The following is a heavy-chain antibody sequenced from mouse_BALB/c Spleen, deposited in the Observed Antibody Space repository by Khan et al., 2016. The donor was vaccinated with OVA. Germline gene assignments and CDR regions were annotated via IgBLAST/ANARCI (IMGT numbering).Heavy chain of an antibody. V-gene: IGHV3-2*02. D-gene: IGHD2-13*01. Sequence: QLEESGPGLVKPSQSLSLTCTVTGYSITSDYAWNWIRQFPGNKLEWMGYISSTGSTSYNPSLKSRISITRDTSKNQFFLHLNSVTNEDTATYYCARSLYYSDSYAMDYWGQGTSVTVSS. CDR3: ARSLYYSDSYAMDY. J-gene: IGHJ4*01. CDR2: ISSTGST. CDR1: GYSITSDYA.